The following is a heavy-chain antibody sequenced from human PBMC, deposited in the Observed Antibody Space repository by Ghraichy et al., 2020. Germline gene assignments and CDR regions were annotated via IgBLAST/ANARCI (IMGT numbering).Heavy chain of an antibody. V-gene: IGHV3-7*01. CDR1: GFTFSSYW. Sequence: GGSLRLSCAASGFTFSSYWMTWVRQAPGKGLEWVANIKPDGSDKNFVDSVKGRFTISRDNAKNLLSLQMNSLRVDDTAVYYCATYSGRFSIEFLGQGSLVTVSS. J-gene: IGHJ4*02. D-gene: IGHD1-26*01. CDR2: IKPDGSDK. CDR3: ATYSGRFSIEF.